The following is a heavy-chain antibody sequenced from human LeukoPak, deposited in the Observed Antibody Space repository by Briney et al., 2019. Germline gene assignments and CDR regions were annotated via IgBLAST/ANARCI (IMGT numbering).Heavy chain of an antibody. Sequence: SETLSLTCAVYGGSFSGYYWSWLRQPPGKGLEWIGEIKHSGSTNYNPSLKSRVTISVDTSKNQFSLKLSSVTAADTAVYYCARTPSSGWFRDYYYYMDVWGKGTTVTICS. CDR3: ARTPSSGWFRDYYYYMDV. V-gene: IGHV4-34*01. D-gene: IGHD6-19*01. CDR2: IKHSGST. J-gene: IGHJ6*03. CDR1: GGSFSGYY.